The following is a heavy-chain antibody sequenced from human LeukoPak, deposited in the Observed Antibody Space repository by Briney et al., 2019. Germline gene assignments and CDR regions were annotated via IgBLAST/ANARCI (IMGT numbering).Heavy chain of an antibody. CDR1: GGSISSTSYS. CDR3: AKAGVRYYDSSGLHAFDI. J-gene: IGHJ3*02. D-gene: IGHD3-22*01. CDR2: IYYSGST. Sequence: SETLSLTCTVSGGSISSTSYSWGWIRQPPGKGLEWIGTIYYSGSTYYNPSLKSRVTMSVDTSRNQFSLKLSSVNAADTAVYYCAKAGVRYYDSSGLHAFDIWGQGTMVTVSS. V-gene: IGHV4-39*01.